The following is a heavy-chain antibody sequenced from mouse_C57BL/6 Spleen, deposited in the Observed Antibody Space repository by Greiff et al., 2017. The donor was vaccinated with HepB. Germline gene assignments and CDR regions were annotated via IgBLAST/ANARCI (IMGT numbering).Heavy chain of an antibody. V-gene: IGHV1-61*01. J-gene: IGHJ3*01. D-gene: IGHD2-4*01. CDR3: ARLDDYDKEVAY. Sequence: QVQLQQPGAELVRPGSSVKLSCKASGYTFTSYWMDWVKQRPGQGLEWIGNMYPSDSETHYNQKFKDKATLTVDKSSRTAYMQLSSLTSEDSAVYYGARLDDYDKEVAYWGQGTLVTVSA. CDR1: GYTFTSYW. CDR2: MYPSDSET.